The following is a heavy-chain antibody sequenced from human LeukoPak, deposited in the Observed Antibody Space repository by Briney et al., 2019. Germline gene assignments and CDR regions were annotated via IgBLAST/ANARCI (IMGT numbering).Heavy chain of an antibody. CDR2: ISAYNGNT. CDR1: GYTFTSYG. V-gene: IGHV1-18*01. D-gene: IGHD2-2*01. CDR3: VRDRTKYCSSTSCPLDY. J-gene: IGHJ4*02. Sequence: VSVKVSCKASGYTFTSYGISWVRQAPGQGLEWMGWISAYNGNTNYAQKFQGRVTMTRDTSISTAYMELSRLRSDDTAVYYCVRDRTKYCSSTSCPLDYWGQGTLVTVSS.